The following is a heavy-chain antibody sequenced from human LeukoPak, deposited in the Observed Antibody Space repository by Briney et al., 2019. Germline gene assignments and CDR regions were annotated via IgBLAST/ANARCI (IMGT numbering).Heavy chain of an antibody. D-gene: IGHD5-12*01. CDR1: GFTFSNYA. J-gene: IGHJ5*02. V-gene: IGHV3-64D*06. CDR2: ISTNGGLT. Sequence: GRSLRLSCSASGFTFSNYAMHWVRQAPGKGLEYDSAISTNGGLTYYADSVKGSFSISRDNSKNTLFLQMSSLRPEDTAVYYCAKCGYSGYGGNWFDPWGQGTLVTVSS. CDR3: AKCGYSGYGGNWFDP.